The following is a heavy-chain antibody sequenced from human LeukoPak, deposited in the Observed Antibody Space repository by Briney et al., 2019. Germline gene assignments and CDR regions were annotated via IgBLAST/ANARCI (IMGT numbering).Heavy chain of an antibody. Sequence: PSETLSLTCAVYGGSFSSYYWSWIRQPPGKGLEWIGYIYYSGSTNYNPSLKSRVTISVDTSKNQFSLKLSSVTAADTAVYYCARRGSGSQHKKAYYYYGMDVWGQGTTVTVSS. CDR3: ARRGSGSQHKKAYYYYGMDV. V-gene: IGHV4-59*08. D-gene: IGHD3-10*01. CDR1: GGSFSSYY. J-gene: IGHJ6*02. CDR2: IYYSGST.